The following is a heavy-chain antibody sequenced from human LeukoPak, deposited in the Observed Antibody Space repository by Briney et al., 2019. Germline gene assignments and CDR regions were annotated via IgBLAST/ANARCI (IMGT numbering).Heavy chain of an antibody. CDR2: ISSSSSTI. J-gene: IGHJ4*02. CDR3: ARKLVGVRGVIAPFDY. Sequence: PGGSLRLSCAASGFTFSDYYMSWIRQAPGKGLEWVSYISSSSSTIYYADSVKGRFTISRDNAKNSLYLQMNCLRAEDTAVYYCARKLVGVRGVIAPFDYWGQGTLVTVSS. CDR1: GFTFSDYY. D-gene: IGHD3-10*01. V-gene: IGHV3-11*04.